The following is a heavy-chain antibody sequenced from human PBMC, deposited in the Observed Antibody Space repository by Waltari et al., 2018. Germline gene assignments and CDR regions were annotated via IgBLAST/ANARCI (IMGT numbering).Heavy chain of an antibody. J-gene: IGHJ4*02. CDR1: GGSISSHY. Sequence: QVQLQESGPGLEKPSETLSLTCTVSGGSISSHYWSWIRQPPGKGLEWIGYIYYSGGTNYNPSLKSRVTISVDTSKNQFSLKLSSVTAAYTAVYYCARSGYDSSFDYWGQGTLVTVSS. CDR2: IYYSGGT. V-gene: IGHV4-59*11. CDR3: ARSGYDSSFDY. D-gene: IGHD5-12*01.